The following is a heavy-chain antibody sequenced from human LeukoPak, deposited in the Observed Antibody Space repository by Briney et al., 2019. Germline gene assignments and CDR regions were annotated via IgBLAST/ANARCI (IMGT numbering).Heavy chain of an antibody. V-gene: IGHV3-21*01. CDR2: ITTSSTYI. Sequence: GGSLRLSCAASGFTFSSYSMSWVRQAPGKGLEWVSSITTSSTYISYADSVKGRFTISRDNAKNSLYLQMNGLRAEDTAVYYCARGKYSSGWFDYWGQGTLVTVSS. J-gene: IGHJ4*02. CDR1: GFTFSSYS. D-gene: IGHD6-19*01. CDR3: ARGKYSSGWFDY.